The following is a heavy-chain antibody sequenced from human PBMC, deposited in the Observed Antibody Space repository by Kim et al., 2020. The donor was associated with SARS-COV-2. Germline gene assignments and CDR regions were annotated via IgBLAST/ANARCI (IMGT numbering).Heavy chain of an antibody. CDR2: IWYDGSNK. V-gene: IGHV3-33*06. CDR1: GFTFSSYC. J-gene: IGHJ6*02. Sequence: GGSLRLSCAASGFTFSSYCMHWVRQAPGKGLEWVAVIWYDGSNKYYADSVKGRFTISRDNSKNTLYLQMNSLRAEDTAVYYCAKRSREWGMDVWGQGTTVTVSS. D-gene: IGHD2-8*01. CDR3: AKRSREWGMDV.